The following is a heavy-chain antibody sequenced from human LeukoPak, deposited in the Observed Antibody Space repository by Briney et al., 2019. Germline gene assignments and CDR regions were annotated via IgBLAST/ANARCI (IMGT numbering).Heavy chain of an antibody. D-gene: IGHD2-15*01. Sequence: GGSLRLSCTVSGFTLSSYEMSWIRQAPGKGLEWVSSVDYSADSTHYADSVMGRFTISRDNSKNTLYLQLNSLSADDTAIYYCARRDIVVVVSASDYWGQGTLVTVSP. CDR1: GFTLSSYE. V-gene: IGHV3-23*01. CDR3: ARRDIVVVVSASDY. J-gene: IGHJ4*02. CDR2: VDYSADST.